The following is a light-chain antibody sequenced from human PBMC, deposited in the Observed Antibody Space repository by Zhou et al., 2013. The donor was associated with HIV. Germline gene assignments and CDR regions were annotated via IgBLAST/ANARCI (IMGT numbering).Light chain of an antibody. Sequence: EIVLTQSPATLSLSLGERATLSCRASQSVSSYLAWYQQKPGQAPRLLIYGSSGRATGIPDRFSGSGSGTDFTLTISRLEPEDYAVYYCQHYVTSPITFGQGTRLEIK. CDR3: QHYVTSPIT. V-gene: IGKV3-20*01. CDR1: QSVSSY. CDR2: GSS. J-gene: IGKJ5*01.